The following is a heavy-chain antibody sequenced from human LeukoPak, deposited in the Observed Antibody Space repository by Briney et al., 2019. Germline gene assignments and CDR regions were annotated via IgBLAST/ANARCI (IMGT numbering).Heavy chain of an antibody. J-gene: IGHJ4*02. D-gene: IGHD3-22*01. CDR3: ARDRAPYYYDSSGPLDY. CDR1: GFTFSSYA. CDR2: ISYDGSNK. Sequence: EGSLRLSCAASGFTFSSYAMHWVRQAPGKGLEWVAVISYDGSNKYYADSVKGRFTISRDNSKNTLYLQMNSLRAEDTAVYYCARDRAPYYYDSSGPLDYWGQGTLVTVSS. V-gene: IGHV3-30-3*01.